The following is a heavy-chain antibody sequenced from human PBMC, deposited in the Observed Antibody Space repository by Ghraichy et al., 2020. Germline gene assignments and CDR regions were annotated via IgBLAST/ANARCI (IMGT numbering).Heavy chain of an antibody. CDR3: ARVIMGGGLDV. CDR2: MNPNSGNT. Sequence: ASVKVSCKASGYTFSTYDINWVRQATGQGLEWMGWMNPNSGNTGYAQKFQGRITMTRNTSLTTAYMELSSLRSDDTAVFYCARVIMGGGLDVWGQGTTVTVSS. V-gene: IGHV1-8*01. CDR1: GYTFSTYD. D-gene: IGHD3-10*01. J-gene: IGHJ6*02.